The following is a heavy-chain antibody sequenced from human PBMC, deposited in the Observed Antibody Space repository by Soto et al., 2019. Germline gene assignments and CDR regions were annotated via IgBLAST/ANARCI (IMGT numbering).Heavy chain of an antibody. V-gene: IGHV1-18*01. Sequence: ASVKVSCKASGYTFSSYGINWVRQAPGQGLEWLGWVSPYDGYTNYAQILQGRVSMTTDTSTKTAYMEVRSLRSDDTAVYYCARGGYYDSSGSRNDFYYGMNVWG. CDR1: GYTFSSYG. CDR3: ARGGYYDSSGSRNDFYYGMNV. CDR2: VSPYDGYT. J-gene: IGHJ6*02. D-gene: IGHD3-22*01.